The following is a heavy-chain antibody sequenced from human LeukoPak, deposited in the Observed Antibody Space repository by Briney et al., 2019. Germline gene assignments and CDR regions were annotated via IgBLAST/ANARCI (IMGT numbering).Heavy chain of an antibody. V-gene: IGHV3-21*01. J-gene: IGHJ6*02. CDR1: GFTFSSYS. CDR2: ISSSSNYV. D-gene: IGHD6-13*01. CDR3: ARDPRGAAGTYGMDV. Sequence: PGGSLRLSCAAPGFTFSSYSMNWVRQAPGKGLEWVSSISSSSNYVFYADSVKGRITISRDNAKNSLYLQINSLRAEDTAVYYCARDPRGAAGTYGMDVWGQGTTVTVSS.